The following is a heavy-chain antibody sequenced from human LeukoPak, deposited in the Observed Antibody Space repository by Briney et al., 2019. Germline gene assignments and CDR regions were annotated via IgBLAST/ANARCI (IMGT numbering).Heavy chain of an antibody. CDR1: GYTFTSYD. V-gene: IGHV1-8*01. CDR2: MNPNSGNT. D-gene: IGHD3-10*01. CDR3: ARVTAMVRGVIIPADY. J-gene: IGHJ4*02. Sequence: GASVKVSCKASGYTFTSYDINWVRQATGQGLEWMGWMNPNSGNTGYAQKFQGRVTMTRNTSISTAYMELSSLRSEDTAVYYCARVTAMVRGVIIPADYWGQGTLVTVSS.